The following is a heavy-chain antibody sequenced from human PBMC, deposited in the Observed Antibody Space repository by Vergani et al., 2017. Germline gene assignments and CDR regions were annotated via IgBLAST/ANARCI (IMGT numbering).Heavy chain of an antibody. J-gene: IGHJ6*02. CDR1: GGSVSSGSYY. CDR3: ARQRYYDILTGYPGMDV. CDR2: IYYSGST. V-gene: IGHV4-31*03. D-gene: IGHD3-9*01. Sequence: QVQLQESGPGLVKPSETLSLTCTVSGGSVSSGSYYWSWIRQHPGKGLEWIGYIYYSGSTYYNPSLKSRVTISVETSKNQFSLKLSSVTAADTAVYYCARQRYYDILTGYPGMDVWGQGTTVTVSS.